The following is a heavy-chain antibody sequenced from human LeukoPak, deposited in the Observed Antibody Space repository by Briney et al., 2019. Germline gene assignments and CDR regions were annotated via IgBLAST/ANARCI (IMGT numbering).Heavy chain of an antibody. CDR3: ARSYSSSWAGFDP. CDR2: IYPGDSDT. J-gene: IGHJ5*02. D-gene: IGHD6-13*01. Sequence: GESLKISCKGSGYSFTSYWIGWVRQMPGKGPEWMGIIYPGDSDTRYSPSFQGQVTISADKSISTAYLQWCSLKASDTAMYYCARSYSSSWAGFDPWGQGTLVTVSS. V-gene: IGHV5-51*01. CDR1: GYSFTSYW.